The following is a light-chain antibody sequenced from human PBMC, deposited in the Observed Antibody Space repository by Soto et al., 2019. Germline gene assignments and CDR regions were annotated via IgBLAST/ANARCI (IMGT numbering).Light chain of an antibody. CDR1: QGISSY. Sequence: DIHLIHSKTFLSASVGDRVTITCLASQGISSYLAWYQQKPGKAPKLLIYAASTLQSGVPSRFSGSGSGTEFTLTISCLQPEDFVTYYCQQLNSYLITFGHGTRLEV. J-gene: IGKJ5*01. CDR3: QQLNSYLIT. V-gene: IGKV1-9*01. CDR2: AAS.